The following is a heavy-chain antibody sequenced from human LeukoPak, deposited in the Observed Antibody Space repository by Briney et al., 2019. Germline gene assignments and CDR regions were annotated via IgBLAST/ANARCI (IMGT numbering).Heavy chain of an antibody. V-gene: IGHV6-1*01. CDR1: GDSVSSNSAA. CDR2: TYYRSKWYS. CDR3: ARGPGYFQH. Sequence: SQTLSLTCAISGDSVSSNSAAWNWVRQSPSRGLEWLGRTYYRSKWYSHYSVSVKSRITIHPDTSRNQFSLQLNSVTPEDTAVYYCARGPGYFQHWGQGTLVTVSS. D-gene: IGHD2-8*02. J-gene: IGHJ1*01.